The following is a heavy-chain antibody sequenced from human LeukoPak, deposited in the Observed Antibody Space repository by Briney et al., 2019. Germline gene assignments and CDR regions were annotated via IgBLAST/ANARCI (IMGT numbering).Heavy chain of an antibody. CDR3: ARGYLRKYSSSWYRVTGGMDV. Sequence: SETLSLTCTVSGGSISSSTYYWGWIRQPPGKGLEWIGNIYYSGSTYFNPSLKSRVTISVDTSKNQFSLKLSSVTAADTAVYYCARGYLRKYSSSWYRVTGGMDVWGQGTTVTVSS. V-gene: IGHV4-39*07. D-gene: IGHD6-13*01. CDR2: IYYSGST. CDR1: GGSISSSTYY. J-gene: IGHJ6*02.